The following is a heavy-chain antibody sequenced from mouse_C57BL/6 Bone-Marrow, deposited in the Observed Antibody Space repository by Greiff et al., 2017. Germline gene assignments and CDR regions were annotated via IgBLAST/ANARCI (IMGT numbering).Heavy chain of an antibody. V-gene: IGHV7-1*01. Sequence: EVKLMESGGGLVQSGRSLRLSCATSGFTFSDFYMEWVRQAPGKGLEWIAASRNKANDYTTEYSASVKGRFIVSRDTSQSILNLQMNALRAEDTAIYYCARDYYGYFDVWGTGTTVTVSS. CDR1: GFTFSDFY. J-gene: IGHJ1*03. CDR3: ARDYYGYFDV. CDR2: SRNKANDYTT.